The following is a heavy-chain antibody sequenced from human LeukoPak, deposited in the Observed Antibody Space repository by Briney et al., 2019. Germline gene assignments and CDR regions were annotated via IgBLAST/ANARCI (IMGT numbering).Heavy chain of an antibody. CDR3: ARDLPPEDV. CDR2: ISGSGGST. J-gene: IGHJ6*02. Sequence: GGSLRLSCAASGFTFSSYAMSWVRQAPGKGLEWASAISGSGGSTYYADSVKGRFTISRDNSKNTLYLQMNSLRVDDTAVYYCARDLPPEDVWGQGTTVTVSS. CDR1: GFTFSSYA. V-gene: IGHV3-23*01.